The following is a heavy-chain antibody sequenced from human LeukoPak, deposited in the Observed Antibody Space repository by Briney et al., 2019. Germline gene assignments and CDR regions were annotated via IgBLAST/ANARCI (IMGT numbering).Heavy chain of an antibody. V-gene: IGHV4-31*03. J-gene: IGHJ6*02. CDR3: ARDRCYGDYYYYGMDV. CDR1: GGSISSGGYY. CDR2: IYYSGST. Sequence: SQTLSLTCTVSGGSISSGGYYWSWIRQHPGRGLEWIGYIYYSGSTYYNPSLKSRVTISVDTSKNQFSLKLSSVTAADTAVYYCARDRCYGDYYYYGMDVWGQGTTVTVSS. D-gene: IGHD4-17*01.